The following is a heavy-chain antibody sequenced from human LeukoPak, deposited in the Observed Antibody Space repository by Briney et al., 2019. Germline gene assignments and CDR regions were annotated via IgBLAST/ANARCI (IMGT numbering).Heavy chain of an antibody. CDR1: GYTFTSYY. V-gene: IGHV1-2*02. CDR2: INPSSGGT. Sequence: ASVKVSCKASGYTFTSYYIHWVRQAPGQGPEWLGWINPSSGGTDCAQKFQGRVTMTRDTSTNTAYMELTSLRSDDTAVYYCARLGSLGVTLVWGGPSRTTIDYWGQGTLVTVSS. D-gene: IGHD3-16*01. J-gene: IGHJ4*02. CDR3: ARLGSLGVTLVWGGPSRTTIDY.